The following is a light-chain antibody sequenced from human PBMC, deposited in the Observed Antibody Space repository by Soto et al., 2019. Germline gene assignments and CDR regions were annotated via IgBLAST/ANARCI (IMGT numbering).Light chain of an antibody. J-gene: IGKJ1*01. Sequence: AIQMTQSPSSLSASVGDRVTITCRASQAIRNDLSWYQQKPGKAPKLLIYAASTLQTGVPLRFSGSGSGTEFTLTISSLQLEDFATYYCLQDSNYPWTFGQGTKVEIK. CDR3: LQDSNYPWT. CDR2: AAS. CDR1: QAIRND. V-gene: IGKV1-6*01.